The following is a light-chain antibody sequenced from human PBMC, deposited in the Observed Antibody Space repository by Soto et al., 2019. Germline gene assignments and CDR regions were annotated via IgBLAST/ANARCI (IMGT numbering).Light chain of an antibody. Sequence: IQMTQSPSSLSASVGDRVTITCRASQDIKNDLGWYQQKPGRAPKLLMYSASTLHTEVPSRFSGSGSGSDFTLTISSLQPEDFATYYCLQDYSYPYTFGQGTKLEIK. CDR1: QDIKND. CDR3: LQDYSYPYT. J-gene: IGKJ2*01. CDR2: SAS. V-gene: IGKV1-6*01.